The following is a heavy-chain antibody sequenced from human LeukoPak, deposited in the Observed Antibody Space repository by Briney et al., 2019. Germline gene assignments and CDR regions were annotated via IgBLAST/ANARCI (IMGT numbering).Heavy chain of an antibody. J-gene: IGHJ2*01. CDR3: ARRGYCSSTSCYTVGGKVWYFDL. CDR2: IYYSGST. D-gene: IGHD2-2*02. CDR1: GASISSHY. Sequence: SETLSLTCTVSGASISSHYWSWIRQPPGKGLEWIGYIYYSGSTNYNPSLKSRVTISVDTSKNQFSLKLSSVTAADTAVYYCARRGYCSSTSCYTVGGKVWYFDLWGRGTLVTVSS. V-gene: IGHV4-59*11.